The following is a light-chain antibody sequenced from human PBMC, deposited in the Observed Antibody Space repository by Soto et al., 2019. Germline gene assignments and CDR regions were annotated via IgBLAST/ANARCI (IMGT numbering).Light chain of an antibody. CDR1: QSVSSSY. V-gene: IGKV3-20*01. J-gene: IGKJ4*01. Sequence: EIVLTQSPGTLSLSPGERATLSCRASQSVSSSYLAWYKQKPGQAPRLLIYGASSRATGIPDRFSGSGSGTDFTLTISRLEPEDFAVYYCHQYDSSPLTFGGGTKVESK. CDR2: GAS. CDR3: HQYDSSPLT.